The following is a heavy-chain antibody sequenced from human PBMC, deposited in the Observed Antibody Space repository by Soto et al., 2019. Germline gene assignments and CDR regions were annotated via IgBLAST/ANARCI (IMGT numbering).Heavy chain of an antibody. Sequence: EVQLLESGGTLVQPGGALKTSFVAPGFTFCNPTLEWVRQAPGKGLEWVSRLTADSDDTSYADSIKGRFTISRDNSKNTLYLQMNSLRAEDTAIYYCAKGLDRASLDFWGQGALVTVSS. V-gene: IGHV3-23*01. CDR2: LTADSDDT. CDR1: GFTFCNPT. D-gene: IGHD1-1*01. CDR3: AKGLDRASLDF. J-gene: IGHJ4*02.